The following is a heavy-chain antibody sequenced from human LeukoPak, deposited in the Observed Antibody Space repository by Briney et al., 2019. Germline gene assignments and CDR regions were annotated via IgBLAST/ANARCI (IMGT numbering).Heavy chain of an antibody. V-gene: IGHV3-73*01. CDR2: IRSKANSYAT. D-gene: IGHD6-19*01. Sequence: PGGSLRLSCAASGFTFSGSAMHWVRQASGKGLEWVGRIRSKANSYATAYAASVKGRFTISRDDSKNTAHLQMNSLKTEDTAVYYCTRGGETAVAGTYISVWGQGTMVTVSS. CDR1: GFTFSGSA. J-gene: IGHJ3*01. CDR3: TRGGETAVAGTYISV.